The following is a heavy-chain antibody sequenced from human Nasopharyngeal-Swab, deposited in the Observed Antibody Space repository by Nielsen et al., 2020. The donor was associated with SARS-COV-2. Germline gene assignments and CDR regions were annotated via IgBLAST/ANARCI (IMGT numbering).Heavy chain of an antibody. J-gene: IGHJ4*02. D-gene: IGHD3-10*01. CDR2: ISSSGSTI. Sequence: GGSLRLSCAASGFTFSDYYMSWIRQARGKGLEWVSHISSSGSTISYTDSVEGRFTISRDNAKNSLYLQLKSLRAEDTAVYYCATDGDQYYYGSGSYGYWGQGTPVTVSS. CDR3: ATDGDQYYYGSGSYGY. V-gene: IGHV3-11*04. CDR1: GFTFSDYY.